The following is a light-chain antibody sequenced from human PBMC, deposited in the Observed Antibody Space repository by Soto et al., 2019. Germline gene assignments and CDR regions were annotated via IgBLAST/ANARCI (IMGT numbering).Light chain of an antibody. V-gene: IGLV4-69*01. Sequence: QAVVTQSPSASASPGASVKLTCTLSSGHSDYAIAWHQQQPEKGPRYLMKVTSDGSHTKGDGIPDRFSGSSSGADRYLTLSSLRSDDEADYYCQAWGTGGVFGGGTKLTVL. CDR1: SGHSDYA. CDR2: VTSDGSH. CDR3: QAWGTGGV. J-gene: IGLJ3*02.